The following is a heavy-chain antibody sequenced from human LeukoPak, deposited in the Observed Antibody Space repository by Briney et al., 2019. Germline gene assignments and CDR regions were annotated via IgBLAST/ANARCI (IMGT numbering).Heavy chain of an antibody. Sequence: SETLSLTCNVSGASISSYYWSWIRQPPGKGLEWIGYIDYSGSTNYTPSLKSRVTISVDTSKNQFSLKLSSVTAADTALYYCAREAWVSGDSKYRYYGIDVWGQGTTVTVSS. V-gene: IGHV4-59*01. D-gene: IGHD4-17*01. CDR1: GASISSYY. CDR2: IDYSGST. J-gene: IGHJ6*02. CDR3: AREAWVSGDSKYRYYGIDV.